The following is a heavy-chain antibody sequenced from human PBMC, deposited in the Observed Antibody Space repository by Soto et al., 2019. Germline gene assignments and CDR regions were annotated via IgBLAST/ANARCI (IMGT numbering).Heavy chain of an antibody. V-gene: IGHV5-51*01. CDR3: AKHNYFGSGSSFYYYKSER. J-gene: IGHJ6*02. Sequence: GESLEISCKASGYIFSTNWIACIGHVPGKGLEWMGSIFPADSDVRYNPSFQGQVTISVDKSIDTDYLQWNSLKASDTATFYCAKHNYFGSGSSFYYYKSERWGEGTTVTVSS. CDR1: GYIFSTNW. D-gene: IGHD3-10*01. CDR2: IFPADSDV.